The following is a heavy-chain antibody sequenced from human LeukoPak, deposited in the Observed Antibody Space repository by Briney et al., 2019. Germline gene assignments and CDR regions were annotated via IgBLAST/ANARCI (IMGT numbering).Heavy chain of an antibody. Sequence: SETLSLTCSVYGGSISTYYWSWIRQPAGKGMEWNGCVHRSGNTNFNPSLKSRVTMSVDTSKNQISLRLRSVTAADTAVYYCARDDFEYSVHYGMDVWGQGTTVTVSS. CDR2: VHRSGNT. J-gene: IGHJ6*02. V-gene: IGHV4-4*07. D-gene: IGHD3-9*01. CDR1: GGSISTYY. CDR3: ARDDFEYSVHYGMDV.